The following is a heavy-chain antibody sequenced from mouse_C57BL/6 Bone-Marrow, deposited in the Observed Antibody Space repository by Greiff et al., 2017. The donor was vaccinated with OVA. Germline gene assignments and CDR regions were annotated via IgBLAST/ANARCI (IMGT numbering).Heavy chain of an antibody. Sequence: VQLQQPGAELVMPGASVKLSCKASGYTFPSYWMHWVKQRPGQGLEWIGEIDPSDSYTNYNQKFKGKSTLTVDKSSSTAYMQLSSLTSEDSAVYYCAREGWFAYWGQGTLVTVSA. CDR1: GYTFPSYW. CDR2: IDPSDSYT. V-gene: IGHV1-69*01. CDR3: AREGWFAY. J-gene: IGHJ3*01.